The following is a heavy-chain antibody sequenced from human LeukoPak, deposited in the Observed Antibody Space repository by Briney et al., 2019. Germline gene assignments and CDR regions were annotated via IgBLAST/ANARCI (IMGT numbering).Heavy chain of an antibody. J-gene: IGHJ4*02. CDR1: GFTFSSYW. Sequence: QPGGSLRLSCAASGFTFSSYWMHWVRQAPGKGLVWVSGINSDGSITTYADSVKGRFTISRDNAKNTLYLQMNSLRAEDTAVYYCARVSSSGWYYFDYWGQGTLVTVSS. V-gene: IGHV3-74*01. CDR2: INSDGSIT. CDR3: ARVSSSGWYYFDY. D-gene: IGHD6-19*01.